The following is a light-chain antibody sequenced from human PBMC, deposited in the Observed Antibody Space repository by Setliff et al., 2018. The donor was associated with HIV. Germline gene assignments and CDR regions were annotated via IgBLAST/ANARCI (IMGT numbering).Light chain of an antibody. CDR2: AVS. Sequence: QSALTQPRSVSGSPGQSVTISCTGSTNNDVGNNNYVSWYQQHPGKAPKLMIFAVSKRPSGVPARFSGSKSGNTASLTISGLQTEDEADYYYCSNAGRYTWVFGGGTKVTVL. CDR3: CSNAGRYTWV. J-gene: IGLJ3*02. V-gene: IGLV2-11*01. CDR1: NNDVGNNNY.